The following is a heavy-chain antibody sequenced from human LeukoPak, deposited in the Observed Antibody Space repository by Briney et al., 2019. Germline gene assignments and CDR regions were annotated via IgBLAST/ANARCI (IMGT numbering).Heavy chain of an antibody. V-gene: IGHV3-30*02. CDR1: GFTFSSYG. CDR3: AKDRVTMVREGFDY. CDR2: IRYDGSNK. D-gene: IGHD3-10*01. Sequence: GGSLRLSCAASGFTFSSYGMHWVRQAPGKGLEWVAFIRYDGSNKYYADSVKGRFTISRDNSKNTLYLQMNSLRAEDTAVYYCAKDRVTMVREGFDYWGQGTLVTVSS. J-gene: IGHJ4*02.